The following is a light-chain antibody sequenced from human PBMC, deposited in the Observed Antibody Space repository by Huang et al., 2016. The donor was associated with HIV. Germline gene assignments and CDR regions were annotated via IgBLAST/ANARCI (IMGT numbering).Light chain of an antibody. J-gene: IGKJ2*01. CDR2: ATS. CDR3: QQSYSSPYT. V-gene: IGKV1-39*01. CDR1: QSISSY. Sequence: DIQMTQSPSSLSASVRDRVTITCRASQSISSYLNWYQQKPGKAPKLLIYATSSLQSGVPSRFSGRGSGTDFTLTISSLQPEDFATYYCQQSYSSPYTFGQGTKLEIK.